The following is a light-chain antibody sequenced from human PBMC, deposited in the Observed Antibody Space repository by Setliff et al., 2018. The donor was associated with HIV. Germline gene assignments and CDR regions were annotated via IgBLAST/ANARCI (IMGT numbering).Light chain of an antibody. CDR1: SSDVGGYNF. Sequence: QSALTQPPSASGSPGQSVTISCTGTSSDVGGYNFVSWYQHHPGNAPKLMIYDVSKRPSGVPDRFSGSKSGNTASLTVSGLQAEDEADYYCSSYAGSSFYVFG. CDR2: DVS. J-gene: IGLJ1*01. V-gene: IGLV2-8*01. CDR3: SSYAGSSFYV.